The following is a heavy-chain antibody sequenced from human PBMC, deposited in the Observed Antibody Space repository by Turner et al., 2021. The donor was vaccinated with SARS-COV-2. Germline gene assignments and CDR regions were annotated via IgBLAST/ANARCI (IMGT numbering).Heavy chain of an antibody. J-gene: IGHJ2*01. CDR2: IYYSGST. V-gene: IGHV4-39*01. CDR1: GGSISSSSYS. D-gene: IGHD3-22*01. Sequence: QLQLQESGPGLVKPSETLSLTCTVSGGSISSSSYSWGWIRQPPGKGLEWTGSIYYSGSTYYPPSLKSRVSISVDTSKNQFSLRLSSVTAADTAVYYCATPSVSYDSSGYFHFDLWGRGTLVTVSS. CDR3: ATPSVSYDSSGYFHFDL.